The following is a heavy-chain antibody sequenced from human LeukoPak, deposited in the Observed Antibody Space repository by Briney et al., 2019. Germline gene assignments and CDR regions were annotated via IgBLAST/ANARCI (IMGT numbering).Heavy chain of an antibody. CDR1: GYTFSSYP. J-gene: IGHJ4*02. CDR2: IDTNTGNP. V-gene: IGHV7-4-1*02. Sequence: ASVKVSCKASGYTFSSYPMIWVRQAPGQGLEWMGWIDTNTGNPSNAQGFTGRFVFSLDTSVSTTFLYINNLKADDAAVYYCARGGGARLRYPFDYWGQGTLVTVSS. D-gene: IGHD3-16*01. CDR3: ARGGGARLRYPFDY.